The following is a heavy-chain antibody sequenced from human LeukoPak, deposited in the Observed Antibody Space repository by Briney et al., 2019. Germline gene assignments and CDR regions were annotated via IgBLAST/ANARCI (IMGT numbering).Heavy chain of an antibody. Sequence: PSETLSLTCTVSGASVSRGGYYWSWIRPPPGKGLEWIGYIYYSGSTNYNPSLKIRVTISVDTSKNQFSLKVSSVTAADTAVYYCARRGGSGRSFDYWGQGTLVTVSS. CDR3: ARRGGSGRSFDY. J-gene: IGHJ4*02. CDR2: IYYSGST. CDR1: GASVSRGGYY. D-gene: IGHD3-10*01. V-gene: IGHV4-61*08.